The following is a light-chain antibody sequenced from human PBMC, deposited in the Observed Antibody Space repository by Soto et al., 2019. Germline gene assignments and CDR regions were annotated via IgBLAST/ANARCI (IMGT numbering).Light chain of an antibody. Sequence: QPVLTQPASVSGSPGQSITISCTGTSSDVGGYNYVSWYQQHPGKAPKLMIYDVSDRPSGVSNRFSGSKSGNTASLTISGLQAEDEADYYCSSYTSGFYVFGTGTQLTVL. CDR3: SSYTSGFYV. J-gene: IGLJ1*01. CDR2: DVS. V-gene: IGLV2-14*01. CDR1: SSDVGGYNY.